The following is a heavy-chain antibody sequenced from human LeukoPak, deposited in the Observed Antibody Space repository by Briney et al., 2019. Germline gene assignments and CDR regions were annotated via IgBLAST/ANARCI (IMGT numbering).Heavy chain of an antibody. CDR3: AKASRFGYSYGPREYFYYMDV. CDR1: GFSFSSYW. J-gene: IGHJ6*03. D-gene: IGHD5-18*01. Sequence: GGSLRLSCAASGFSFSSYWMFWVRQAPGKGLVWVSTISGSGGSTYYADSVKGRFTISRDNSKNTLYLQMNTLRAEDTAVYYCAKASRFGYSYGPREYFYYMDVWGKGTTVTISS. V-gene: IGHV3-23*01. CDR2: ISGSGGST.